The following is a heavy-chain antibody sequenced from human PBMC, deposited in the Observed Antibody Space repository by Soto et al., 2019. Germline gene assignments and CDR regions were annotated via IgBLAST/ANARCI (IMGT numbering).Heavy chain of an antibody. CDR1: GYSFTSYW. Sequence: EVQLVQSGAEVKKPGESLKISCKGSGYSFTSYWIGWVRQMPGKGLEWMGIIYPGDSDTRYSPSFQGQVTISADKSIITAYLQWSSLKASDTAMYYCARQAVAAGPYNWFDPWGQGTLVTVSS. CDR3: ARQAVAAGPYNWFDP. CDR2: IYPGDSDT. D-gene: IGHD6-19*01. J-gene: IGHJ5*02. V-gene: IGHV5-51*01.